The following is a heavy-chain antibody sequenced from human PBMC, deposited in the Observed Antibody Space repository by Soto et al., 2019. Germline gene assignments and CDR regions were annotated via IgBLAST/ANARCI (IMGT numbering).Heavy chain of an antibody. V-gene: IGHV3-15*01. CDR1: GFTFTNAW. CDR2: IKSKTDGGTT. J-gene: IGHJ6*02. CDR3: TTEQEYCSGGTCFYHFYGMDV. D-gene: IGHD2-15*01. Sequence: EVQLVESGGGLVKHGESLRLSCAASGFTFTNAWMSWFRQAPGKGLEWVGRIKSKTDGGTTDYAAPVKGRFTISRDDSEYTLYPQMNCLKTEDTAVYYCTTEQEYCSGGTCFYHFYGMDVWGQGTTVTVSS.